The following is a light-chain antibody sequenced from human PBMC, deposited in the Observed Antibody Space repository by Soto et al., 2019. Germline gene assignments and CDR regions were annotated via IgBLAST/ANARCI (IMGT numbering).Light chain of an antibody. CDR2: DTS. CDR3: QHYSLYSPWT. CDR1: QNINAW. V-gene: IGKV1-5*01. Sequence: DNHMSQPPSSLSVCVGERVSITCRTSQNINAWLAWYQQRPGQAPKLLIYDTSTVQSGVTSRFSGSGSGTEFTLTISSLQPDDSATYYCQHYSLYSPWTFGQGTKVDI. J-gene: IGKJ1*01.